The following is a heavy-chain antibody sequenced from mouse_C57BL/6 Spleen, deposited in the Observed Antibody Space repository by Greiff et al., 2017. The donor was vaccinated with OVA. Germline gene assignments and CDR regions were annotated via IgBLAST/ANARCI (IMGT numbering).Heavy chain of an antibody. J-gene: IGHJ2*01. CDR2: IDPSDSET. Sequence: QVQLQQPGAELVRPGSSVKLSCKASGYTFTSYWMHWVKQRPIQGLEWIGNIDPSDSETHYNQKFKDKATLTVDKSSSTAYMQLSSLTSEDSAVYYCARGVYYGSSYDWGQGTTLTVSS. CDR3: ARGVYYGSSYD. D-gene: IGHD1-1*01. CDR1: GYTFTSYW. V-gene: IGHV1-52*01.